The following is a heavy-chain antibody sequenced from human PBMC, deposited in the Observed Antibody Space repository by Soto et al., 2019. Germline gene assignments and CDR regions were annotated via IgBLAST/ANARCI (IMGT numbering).Heavy chain of an antibody. CDR1: GGSISSGGYY. CDR2: IYYSGST. D-gene: IGHD3-9*01. CDR3: ASPAPYYDILTGYYNPFTSYAFDI. J-gene: IGHJ3*02. V-gene: IGHV4-31*03. Sequence: QVQLQESGPGLVKPSQTLSLTCTVSGGSISSGGYYWSWIRQHPGKGLEWIGYIYYSGSTYYNPSLKSRVTISVDTSKNPFSLKLSSVTAADTAVYYCASPAPYYDILTGYYNPFTSYAFDIWGQGTMVTVSS.